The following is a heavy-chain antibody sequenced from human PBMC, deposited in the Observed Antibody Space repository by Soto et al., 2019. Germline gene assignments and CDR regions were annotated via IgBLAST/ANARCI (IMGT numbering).Heavy chain of an antibody. CDR1: GYSFTSYW. CDR3: ARGTHGDYLYYYYGMDV. J-gene: IGHJ6*02. Sequence: GESLKISCKGSGYSFTSYWIGWVRQMPGKGLEWMGIIYPGDSDTRYSPSFQGQVTISADKSISTAYRQWSSLKASDTAMYYCARGTHGDYLYYYYGMDVWGQGTTVTVSS. CDR2: IYPGDSDT. V-gene: IGHV5-51*01. D-gene: IGHD4-17*01.